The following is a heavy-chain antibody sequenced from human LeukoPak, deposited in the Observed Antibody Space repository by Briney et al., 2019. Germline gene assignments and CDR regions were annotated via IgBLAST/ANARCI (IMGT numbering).Heavy chain of an antibody. V-gene: IGHV3-23*01. CDR3: ARSGGDYYYGMDV. CDR2: ISGSGGST. D-gene: IGHD6-25*01. J-gene: IGHJ6*02. CDR1: GFTFSSYA. Sequence: GGSLRLSCAASGFTFSSYAMSWVRQAPGKGLEWVSAISGSGGSTYYADSVKGRFTISRDNSKNTLYLQMNSLRAEDTAVYYCARSGGDYYYGMDVWGQGTTVTVSS.